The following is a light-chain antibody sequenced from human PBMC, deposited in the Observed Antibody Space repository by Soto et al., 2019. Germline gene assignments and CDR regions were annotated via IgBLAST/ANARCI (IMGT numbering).Light chain of an antibody. J-gene: IGLJ3*02. V-gene: IGLV3-21*04. CDR2: YDS. Sequence: SYELTQPPSVSVAPGKTATITCGGNNIGSESVHWYQQKPGQAPVLVIYYDSDRPSGIPERFSGSNSGNTATLTISRVEAGDEADYYCQVWDSSSDHPDGVFGGGTKLTVL. CDR1: NIGSES. CDR3: QVWDSSSDHPDGV.